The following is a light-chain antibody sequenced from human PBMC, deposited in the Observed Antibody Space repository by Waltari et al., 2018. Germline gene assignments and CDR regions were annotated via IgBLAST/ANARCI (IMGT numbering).Light chain of an antibody. Sequence: EIVLAQSPATLSLSPGERAALSCRASQSVARFLAWYQHHPGQATRATIYDPSTSATGIPARFSGSGSETDFTLTISALEPEDFAVYYCQQRVNWPLTFGGGTEVEIK. V-gene: IGKV3-11*01. CDR1: QSVARF. J-gene: IGKJ4*01. CDR2: DPS. CDR3: QQRVNWPLT.